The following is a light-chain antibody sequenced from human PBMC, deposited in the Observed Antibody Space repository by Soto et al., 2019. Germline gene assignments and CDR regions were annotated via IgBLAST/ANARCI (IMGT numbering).Light chain of an antibody. V-gene: IGKV3-11*01. CDR3: QQRSNWLIT. CDR2: DAS. Sequence: EIVLTQSLGTLSLSPGERATLSCRASQSVSSYLAWYQQKPGQAPRLLIYDASNRATGIPARFSGSGSGTDFTLTISSLEPEDFAVYYCQQRSNWLITFGQGTRLEIK. J-gene: IGKJ5*01. CDR1: QSVSSY.